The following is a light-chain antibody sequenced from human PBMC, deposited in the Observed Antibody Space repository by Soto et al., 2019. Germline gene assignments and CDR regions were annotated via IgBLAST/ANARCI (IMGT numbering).Light chain of an antibody. V-gene: IGLV3-21*04. J-gene: IGLJ3*02. CDR1: NIGSKS. CDR2: YDS. CDR3: QVWDSSSDHPV. Sequence: SYELTQPPSVSVAPGKTARITCGGNNIGSKSVHWYQQKPGQAPVLVIYYDSDRPSGIPERFSGSNSGNTATLTISRVEAWDEADDYCQVWDSSSDHPVFGGGTKLTVL.